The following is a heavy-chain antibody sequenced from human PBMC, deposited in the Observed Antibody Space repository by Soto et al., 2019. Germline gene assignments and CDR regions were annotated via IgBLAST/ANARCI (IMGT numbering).Heavy chain of an antibody. V-gene: IGHV4-30-2*01. CDR2: IYHSGST. CDR1: GGSISSGGYS. Sequence: QLQLQESGSGLVKPSQTLSLTCAVSGGSISSGGYSWSWIRQPPGKGLEWIGYIYHSGSTYYNPSLKSRVTISADRSKNQFSLKLSSVTAADTAVYYCASSHAGAHITAAVHWGQGTLVTVSS. CDR3: ASSHAGAHITAAVH. D-gene: IGHD6-13*01. J-gene: IGHJ4*02.